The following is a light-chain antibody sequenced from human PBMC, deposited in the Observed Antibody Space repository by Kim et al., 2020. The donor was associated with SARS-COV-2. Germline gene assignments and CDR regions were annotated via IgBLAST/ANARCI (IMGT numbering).Light chain of an antibody. CDR1: NIGSKS. CDR2: YDS. CDR3: QVWDSSSDHWV. V-gene: IGLV3-21*04. Sequence: APGKTARITCGGNNIGSKSVHWYQKKPGQAPVLVIYYDSDGPSGIPERFSGSNSGNTATLTISRVEAGDEADYYCQVWDSSSDHWVFGGGTQLTVL. J-gene: IGLJ3*02.